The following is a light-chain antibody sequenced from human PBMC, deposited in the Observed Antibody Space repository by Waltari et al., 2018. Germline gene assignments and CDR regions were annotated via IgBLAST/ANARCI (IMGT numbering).Light chain of an antibody. CDR2: GAS. Sequence: AIQFTQSPSSLSASVGDRVTITSRARQDLRIDVGWDQQKPGKAPKLLIYGASSLHSGVPSRFSGSGSGTDFTLTITSLQPEDFATYVCLQDFNYPRTFGLGTRVEFK. CDR1: QDLRID. J-gene: IGKJ1*01. V-gene: IGKV1-6*01. CDR3: LQDFNYPRT.